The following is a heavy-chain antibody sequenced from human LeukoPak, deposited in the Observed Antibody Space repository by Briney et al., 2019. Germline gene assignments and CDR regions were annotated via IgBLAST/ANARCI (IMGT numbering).Heavy chain of an antibody. CDR2: IHHSGST. D-gene: IGHD6-13*01. CDR1: GGSISSSNW. CDR3: ARDLRFWYNSSWYGTFDY. J-gene: IGHJ4*02. Sequence: PSGTLSLTCAVSGGSISSSNWWSWVRQPPGKGLEWIGEIHHSGSTNYNPSLKSRVTISVDKSKNQFSLKLSSVTAADTAVYYCARDLRFWYNSSWYGTFDYWGQGTLVTVSS. V-gene: IGHV4-4*02.